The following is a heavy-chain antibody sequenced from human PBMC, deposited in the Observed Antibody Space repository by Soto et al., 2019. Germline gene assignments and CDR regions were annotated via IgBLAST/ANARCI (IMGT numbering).Heavy chain of an antibody. D-gene: IGHD3-22*01. CDR1: GFTFSSYA. J-gene: IGHJ4*02. CDR2: ISSNGGST. Sequence: EVQLVESGGGLVQPGGSLRLSCAASGFTFSSYAMHWVRQAPGKGLEYVSAISSNGGSTYYANSVKGRFTISRDNSKNRLYLQMGSLRAEDMAMYYCARNGDSGYYFDYWGQGTLVTVSS. CDR3: ARNGDSGYYFDY. V-gene: IGHV3-64*01.